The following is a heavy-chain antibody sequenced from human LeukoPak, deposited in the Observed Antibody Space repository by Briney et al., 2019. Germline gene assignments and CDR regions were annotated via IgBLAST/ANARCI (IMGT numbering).Heavy chain of an antibody. CDR1: GVTFSSYS. J-gene: IGHJ4*02. D-gene: IGHD3-3*01. Sequence: PGESLRLSCAASGVTFSSYSTNWVRKAPGKGLDWVSFISSSSSYIYYADSVKGRFTISRDNDKNSLYLQMNSLRGEDTYVYYCARDSGSGYYLGYWGQGNLVTVSS. CDR3: ARDSGSGYYLGY. V-gene: IGHV3-21*01. CDR2: ISSSSSYI.